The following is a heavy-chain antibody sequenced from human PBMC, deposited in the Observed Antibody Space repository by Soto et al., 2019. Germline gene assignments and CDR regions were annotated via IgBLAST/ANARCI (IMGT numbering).Heavy chain of an antibody. D-gene: IGHD3-10*01. V-gene: IGHV4-59*01. Sequence: SETLSLTCTVSGGSMISYYWSWIRQTPGKGVEWIGYLHNSGNPTYSSSLKSRVTISVDMSEKQSSLKLASVTAADTAVYYCARHQEVRGVVVPFHYYGMDVWGQGTTVTVSS. CDR1: GGSMISYY. CDR3: ARHQEVRGVVVPFHYYGMDV. CDR2: LHNSGNP. J-gene: IGHJ6*02.